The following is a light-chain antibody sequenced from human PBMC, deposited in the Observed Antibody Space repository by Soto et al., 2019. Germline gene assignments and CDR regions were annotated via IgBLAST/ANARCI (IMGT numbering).Light chain of an antibody. CDR3: QQYYSTPWT. CDR1: QIVLYSSNNKNY. V-gene: IGKV4-1*01. CDR2: WAS. J-gene: IGKJ1*01. Sequence: DIVMTQSPDSLAGSLGERATINCKSSQIVLYSSNNKNYLAWYQQKPGQPPKLLIYWASTRESGVPDRFSGSGSGTDFTLTISSLQAEDVAVYYCQQYYSTPWTFGQGTKGDIK.